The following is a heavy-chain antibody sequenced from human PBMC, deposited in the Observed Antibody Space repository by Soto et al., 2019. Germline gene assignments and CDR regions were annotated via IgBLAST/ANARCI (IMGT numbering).Heavy chain of an antibody. CDR1: GYTFSTYY. Sequence: ASVKVSCKASGYTFSTYYMHWVRQAPGQGYEWMGIINPSGGSTSYAQKFQGRVTMTRDTSTSTVYMELSSLRSEDTAVYYCARSLRNSGWYTYWGQGTLVTVSS. D-gene: IGHD6-19*01. CDR3: ARSLRNSGWYTY. CDR2: INPSGGST. V-gene: IGHV1-46*01. J-gene: IGHJ4*02.